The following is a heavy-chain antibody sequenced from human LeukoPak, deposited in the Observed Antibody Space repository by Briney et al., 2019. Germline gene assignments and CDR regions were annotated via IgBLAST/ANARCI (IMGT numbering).Heavy chain of an antibody. D-gene: IGHD3-22*01. Sequence: GGSLRLSCAASGFTFSSYGMHWVRQAPGKGLEWVAVIWYDGSNKYYADSVKGRFTISRDNSKNTLYLQMNSLRAEDTAVYYCASDPRPGDYYDSSGYEWGQGTLVTVSS. V-gene: IGHV3-33*01. CDR2: IWYDGSNK. J-gene: IGHJ4*02. CDR3: ASDPRPGDYYDSSGYE. CDR1: GFTFSSYG.